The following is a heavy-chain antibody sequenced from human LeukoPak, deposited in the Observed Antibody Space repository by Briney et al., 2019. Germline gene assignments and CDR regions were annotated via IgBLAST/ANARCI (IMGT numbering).Heavy chain of an antibody. V-gene: IGHV4-34*01. Sequence: SETLSLTCAVYGGSFSGYYWSWIRQPPGKGLEWIGEINHSGSTNYNPSLKSRVTISVDTSKNQFSLKLSSVTAADTAVYYCARVGAMVRGVIRPNWFDPWGQGTLVTVSS. CDR3: ARVGAMVRGVIRPNWFDP. CDR1: GGSFSGYY. J-gene: IGHJ5*02. D-gene: IGHD3-10*01. CDR2: INHSGST.